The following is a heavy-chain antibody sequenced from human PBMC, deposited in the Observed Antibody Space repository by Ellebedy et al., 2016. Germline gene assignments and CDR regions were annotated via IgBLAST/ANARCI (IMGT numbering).Heavy chain of an antibody. CDR1: GGSISSSRYY. J-gene: IGHJ4*02. D-gene: IGHD6-19*01. V-gene: IGHV4-39*07. CDR3: ASGQYSSGWYVAY. CDR2: IY. Sequence: SETLSLTXTVSGGSISSSRYYWGWIRQPPGKGLEWIGSIYNPSLKSRVTISVDTSKKQFSLKLSSVTAADTAVYYCASGQYSSGWYVAYWGQGTLVTVSS.